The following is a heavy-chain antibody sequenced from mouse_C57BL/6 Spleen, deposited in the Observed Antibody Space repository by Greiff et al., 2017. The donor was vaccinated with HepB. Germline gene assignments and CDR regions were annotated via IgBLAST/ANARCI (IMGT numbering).Heavy chain of an antibody. CDR1: GYTFTSYW. Sequence: QVQLQQPGAELVKPGASVKLSCKASGYTFTSYWMHWVKQRPGQGLEWIGMIHPNSGSTNYNEKFKSKATLTVDKSSSTAYRQLSSLASEDSAVYYCASQLSWFAYWGQGTLVTVSA. CDR2: IHPNSGST. J-gene: IGHJ3*01. D-gene: IGHD4-1*02. V-gene: IGHV1-64*01. CDR3: ASQLSWFAY.